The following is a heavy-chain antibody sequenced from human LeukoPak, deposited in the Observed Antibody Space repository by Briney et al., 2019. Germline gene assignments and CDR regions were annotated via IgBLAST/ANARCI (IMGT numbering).Heavy chain of an antibody. CDR1: GFTFSGHW. CDR2: INQGGSDK. V-gene: IGHV3-7*01. CDR3: TRDRSRAEDD. J-gene: IGHJ4*02. Sequence: GGSLRLSCAASGFTFSGHWMSWVRQAPGKGLEWVANINQGGSDKYYVDSVKGRFTISRDNANNLLYLQMNSLRGEDTAVYYCTRDRSRAEDDWGQGTLVAASS. D-gene: IGHD1-14*01.